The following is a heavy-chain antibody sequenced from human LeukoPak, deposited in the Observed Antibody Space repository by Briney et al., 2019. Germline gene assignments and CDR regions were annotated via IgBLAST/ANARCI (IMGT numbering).Heavy chain of an antibody. CDR2: INHSGST. J-gene: IGHJ4*02. D-gene: IGHD2-15*01. Sequence: SETLSLTCAVYGGSFSGYYWSWIRQPPGKGLEWIGEINHSGSTNYNPSLKSRVTISVDTSKNQFFLKLSSVTAADTAVYYCARGHCSGGSCYYRYWGQGTLVTVSS. CDR1: GGSFSGYY. V-gene: IGHV4-34*01. CDR3: ARGHCSGGSCYYRY.